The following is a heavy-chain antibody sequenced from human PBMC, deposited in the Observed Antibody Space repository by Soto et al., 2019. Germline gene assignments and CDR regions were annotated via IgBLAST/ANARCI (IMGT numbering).Heavy chain of an antibody. Sequence: XXSLRLSCAPSWFTLTTYSMNWVRLAPGRGLEWVSDIXSGSSXRHYADNVKGXXTISRDDXXNLLYLQMNSLRAEDTAVYFCAGASGWHGVFDCWGQGTLVTVSS. CDR3: AGASGWHGVFDC. V-gene: IGHV3-48*01. CDR2: IXSGSSXR. J-gene: IGHJ4*02. CDR1: WFTLTTYS. D-gene: IGHD6-19*01.